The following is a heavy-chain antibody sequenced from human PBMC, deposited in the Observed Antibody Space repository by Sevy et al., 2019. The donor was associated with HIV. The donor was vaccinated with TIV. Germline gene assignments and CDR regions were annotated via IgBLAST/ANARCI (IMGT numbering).Heavy chain of an antibody. D-gene: IGHD3-22*01. V-gene: IGHV3-48*03. CDR3: ASGPHHYYDSSAFFDY. J-gene: IGHJ4*02. Sequence: GGSLRLSCTASGFTFSSYEMNWVRQAPGKGLEWVSNIISSGSSKYYADSVKGRFTISRDNAKNSLFLQMNSLRAEDTAVYYCASGPHHYYDSSAFFDYWGQGTLVTVSS. CDR1: GFTFSSYE. CDR2: IISSGSSK.